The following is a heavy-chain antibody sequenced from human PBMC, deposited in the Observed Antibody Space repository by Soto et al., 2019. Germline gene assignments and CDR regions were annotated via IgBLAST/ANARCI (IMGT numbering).Heavy chain of an antibody. CDR3: ARDSGGGSDDDY. CDR2: IIPILGIA. D-gene: IGHD2-15*01. CDR1: GGTFSSYT. J-gene: IGHJ4*02. Sequence: SVKVSCKASGGTFSSYTISWVRQAPGQGLEWMGRIIPILGIANYAQKFQGRVTITADKSTSTAHMELSSLRSEDTAVYYCARDSGGGSDDDYWGQGTLVTVSS. V-gene: IGHV1-69*04.